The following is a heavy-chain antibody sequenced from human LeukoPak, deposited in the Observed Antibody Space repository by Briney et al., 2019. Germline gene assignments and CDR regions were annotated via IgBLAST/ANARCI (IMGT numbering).Heavy chain of an antibody. CDR2: INPNSGGT. Sequence: ASVKVSCKASGYTFTDYYMHWVRQAPGQGLEWMGWINPNSGGTNYAQKFQGRVTMTRDTFISTAYMELSRLTSDDTAVYYCARESILEYGDAIDYWGQGTLVTVSS. CDR1: GYTFTDYY. J-gene: IGHJ4*02. V-gene: IGHV1-2*02. D-gene: IGHD4-17*01. CDR3: ARESILEYGDAIDY.